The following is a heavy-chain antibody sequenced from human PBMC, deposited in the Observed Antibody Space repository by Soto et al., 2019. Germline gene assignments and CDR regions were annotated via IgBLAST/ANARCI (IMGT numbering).Heavy chain of an antibody. D-gene: IGHD2-2*02. J-gene: IGHJ3*02. CDR1: GYTFTGYY. Sequence: VSVKVSCKASGYTFTGYYMHWVRQAPGQGLEWMGWINPNSGGTNYAQKFQGWVTMTRDTSISTAYMELSRLRSDDTAVYYCARAYCSSTSCYNGDAFDIWGQGTMVTVSS. V-gene: IGHV1-2*04. CDR3: ARAYCSSTSCYNGDAFDI. CDR2: INPNSGGT.